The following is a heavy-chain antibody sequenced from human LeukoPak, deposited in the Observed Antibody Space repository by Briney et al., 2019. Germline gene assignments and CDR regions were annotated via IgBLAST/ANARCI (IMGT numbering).Heavy chain of an antibody. D-gene: IGHD5-18*01. J-gene: IGHJ4*02. CDR3: ARVGTQYSYGSGCFDY. CDR2: IIPLFGST. V-gene: IGHV1-69*13. Sequence: ASVKVSCKASGGSFSTYPITWVRQAPGQGLEWMGGIIPLFGSTKYAQKFQDRVTITADESTSTAYMELSSLRSEDTAVYYCARVGTQYSYGSGCFDYWGQGTLVTVSS. CDR1: GGSFSTYP.